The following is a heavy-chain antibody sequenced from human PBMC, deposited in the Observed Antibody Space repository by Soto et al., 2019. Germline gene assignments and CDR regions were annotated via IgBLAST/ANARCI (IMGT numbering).Heavy chain of an antibody. J-gene: IGHJ4*02. V-gene: IGHV3-15*07. CDR1: GFTFSNAW. Sequence: GGSLRLSCAASGFTFSNAWMNWVRQAPGKGLEWVGRIKSKTDGGTTDYAAPEKGRFTISRDDSKNTLYLQMNRLKTEDTTVYYCCTDFWSGYFYYCGQGSLVTVSS. CDR2: IKSKTDGGTT. D-gene: IGHD3-3*01. CDR3: CTDFWSGYFYY.